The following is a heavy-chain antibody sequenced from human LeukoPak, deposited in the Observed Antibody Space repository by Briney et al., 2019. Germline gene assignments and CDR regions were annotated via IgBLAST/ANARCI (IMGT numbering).Heavy chain of an antibody. Sequence: PGGSLRLSCAASGFTFSDYYMSWVRQAPGKGLEWVSYISGSGSIRYNADSMKGRFTVSRDNAKNTLYLQMNSLRVEDTAVYYCARDLLGVGWGQGTLVTVSS. V-gene: IGHV3-11*04. D-gene: IGHD3-3*01. J-gene: IGHJ4*02. CDR2: ISGSGSIR. CDR1: GFTFSDYY. CDR3: ARDLLGVG.